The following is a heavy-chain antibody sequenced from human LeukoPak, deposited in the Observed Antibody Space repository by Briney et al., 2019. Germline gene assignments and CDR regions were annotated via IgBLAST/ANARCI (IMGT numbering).Heavy chain of an antibody. CDR3: ARDLNTDIAVVPAAPIGGDY. J-gene: IGHJ4*02. D-gene: IGHD2-2*01. V-gene: IGHV1-2*02. CDR1: GYTFTGYY. Sequence: ASVKVSCKASGYTFTGYYMHWVRQAPGQGLEWMGWINPNSGGTNYAQKLQGRVTMTTDTSTSTAYMELRSLRSDDTAVYYCARDLNTDIAVVPAAPIGGDYWGQGTLVTVSS. CDR2: INPNSGGT.